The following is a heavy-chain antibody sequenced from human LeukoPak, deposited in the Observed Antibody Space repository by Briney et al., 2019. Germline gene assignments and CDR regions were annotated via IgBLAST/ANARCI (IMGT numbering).Heavy chain of an antibody. D-gene: IGHD7-27*01. CDR3: AREANWGSSRAFDI. CDR2: IYSGGST. V-gene: IGHV3-66*01. J-gene: IGHJ3*02. CDR1: GFTVSSNY. Sequence: GGSLGLSCAASGFTVSSNYMSWVRQAPGKGLEWVSVIYSGGSTYYADSVKGRFTISRDNSKNTLYLQMNSLRAEDTAVYYCAREANWGSSRAFDIWRQGTMVTVSS.